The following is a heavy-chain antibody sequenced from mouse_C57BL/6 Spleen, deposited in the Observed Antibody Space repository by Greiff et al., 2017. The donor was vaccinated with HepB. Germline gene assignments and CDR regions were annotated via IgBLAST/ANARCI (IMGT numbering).Heavy chain of an antibody. CDR2: ISSGGSYT. CDR3: AREDDYDVEYAMDY. V-gene: IGHV5-6*01. CDR1: GFTFSSYG. Sequence: EVQWVESGGDLVKPGGSLKLSCAASGFTFSSYGMSWVRQTPDKRLEWVATISSGGSYTYYQDSVKGRFTISRDNAKNTLYLQMSSLKSEDTAMYYCAREDDYDVEYAMDYWGQGTSVTVSS. D-gene: IGHD2-4*01. J-gene: IGHJ4*01.